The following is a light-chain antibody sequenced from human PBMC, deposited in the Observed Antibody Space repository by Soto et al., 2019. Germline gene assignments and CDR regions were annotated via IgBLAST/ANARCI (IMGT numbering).Light chain of an antibody. V-gene: IGKV1-5*01. CDR3: QQYDNLIT. J-gene: IGKJ5*01. Sequence: DIQMTQSPSTLSASVGDRVTITCRASQSISSWLAWYQQKPGKAPKLLIYDASNLQRGVPSRFSGSGSGTEFTFTISSLQPEDFATYFCQQYDNLITFGQGTRLEIK. CDR2: DAS. CDR1: QSISSW.